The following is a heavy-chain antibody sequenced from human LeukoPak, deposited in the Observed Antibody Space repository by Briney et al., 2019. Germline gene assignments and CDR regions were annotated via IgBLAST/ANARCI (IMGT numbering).Heavy chain of an antibody. Sequence: PGGSLRLSCAASGFTFSNYWMNWVRQASEKGLEWVANIKEDGSEKYYVDSVKGRFTISRDNAENSLYLQMNSLRAEDTAVYYCVREGKWEMTTTTGSFDYWGQGTLVTVSS. V-gene: IGHV3-7*01. CDR3: VREGKWEMTTTTGSFDY. CDR2: IKEDGSEK. D-gene: IGHD5-24*01. CDR1: GFTFSNYW. J-gene: IGHJ4*02.